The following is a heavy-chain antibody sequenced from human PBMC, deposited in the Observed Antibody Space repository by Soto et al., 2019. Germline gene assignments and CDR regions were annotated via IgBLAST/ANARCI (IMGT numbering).Heavy chain of an antibody. D-gene: IGHD3-10*02. CDR1: GGSISSGYY. CDR3: ASTDYVAYYMDV. CDR2: IYYSGNT. Sequence: SETLSLTCSVSGGSISSGYYWTWIRQHPGKGLEWIGYIYYSGNTYYNPSLKSRVTISVDTSKNQFSLKLSSVTAADTAVYYCASTDYVAYYMDVWGQGTTVTVS. J-gene: IGHJ6*03. V-gene: IGHV4-31*03.